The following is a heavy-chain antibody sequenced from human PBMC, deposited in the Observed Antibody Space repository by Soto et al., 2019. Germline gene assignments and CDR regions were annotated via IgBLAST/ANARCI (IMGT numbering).Heavy chain of an antibody. CDR3: ARGYDILTGPLDY. CDR1: GGSITSSSFY. Sequence: PSETLSLTCTVSGGSITSSSFYWGWIRQPPGKGLEWIGIIYYSGSTYYHPSLKSRVTISVDTSKSQFSLNLNSVTAADTAVYYCARGYDILTGPLDYWGPGTLVTVSS. CDR2: IYYSGST. D-gene: IGHD3-9*01. V-gene: IGHV4-39*01. J-gene: IGHJ4*02.